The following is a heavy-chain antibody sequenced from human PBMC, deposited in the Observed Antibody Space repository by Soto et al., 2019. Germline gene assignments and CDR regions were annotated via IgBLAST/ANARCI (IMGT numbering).Heavy chain of an antibody. Sequence: SETLSLTCTVSDGSISTYYCNWIRQPAGKGLEWIGRIDASGSTDYDPSLKSRVTMSVDTSKNQFSLRSSSVTAADTAVYYCARGGHDFWSGPFDYWGQGAQVTVS. V-gene: IGHV4-4*07. D-gene: IGHD3-3*01. CDR1: DGSISTYY. CDR3: ARGGHDFWSGPFDY. CDR2: IDASGST. J-gene: IGHJ4*02.